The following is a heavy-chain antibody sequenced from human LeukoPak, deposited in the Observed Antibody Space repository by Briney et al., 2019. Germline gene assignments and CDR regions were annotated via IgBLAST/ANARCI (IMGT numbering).Heavy chain of an antibody. CDR3: ARQGSLVGATGRFYDY. Sequence: PSGTLSLTCAVSGDSISSDNWWSWVRQTPGKGLEWIGEIYRSGSTNYNPSLKSRVTISLDKSNNQFSLNLTSVTAADTAVYYCARQGSLVGATGRFYDYWGQGTLVTVSS. V-gene: IGHV4-4*02. CDR1: GDSISSDNW. CDR2: IYRSGST. D-gene: IGHD1-26*01. J-gene: IGHJ4*02.